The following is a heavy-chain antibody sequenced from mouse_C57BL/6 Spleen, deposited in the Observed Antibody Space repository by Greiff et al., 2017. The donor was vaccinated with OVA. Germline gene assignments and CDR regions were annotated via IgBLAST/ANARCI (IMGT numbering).Heavy chain of an antibody. CDR1: GFTFSSYG. CDR2: ISSGGSYT. D-gene: IGHD2-5*01. V-gene: IGHV5-6*01. Sequence: EVQGVESGGDLVKPGGSLKLSCASSGFTFSSYGMSWVRQTPDKRLEWVATISSGGSYTYYPDSVKGRFTISRDNAKNTLYLQMSSLKSEDTAMYYCARKDYYSNYMAWFAYWGQGTLVTVSA. CDR3: ARKDYYSNYMAWFAY. J-gene: IGHJ3*01.